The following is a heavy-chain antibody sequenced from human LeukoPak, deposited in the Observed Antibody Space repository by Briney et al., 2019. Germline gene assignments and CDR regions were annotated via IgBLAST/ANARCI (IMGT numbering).Heavy chain of an antibody. D-gene: IGHD6-13*01. CDR1: GGSSSSYY. CDR3: ARDPPLGSSTGMDV. CDR2: IYYSGRN. Sequence: KTSETLSLTCTVSGGSSSSYYWSWIRQPPGQGLEWIGYIYYSGRNNYNPSLKSRVTISVDTSKTQFSLKLSSVTAADTAVYYCARDPPLGSSTGMDVWGQGTTVTVSS. J-gene: IGHJ6*02. V-gene: IGHV4-59*01.